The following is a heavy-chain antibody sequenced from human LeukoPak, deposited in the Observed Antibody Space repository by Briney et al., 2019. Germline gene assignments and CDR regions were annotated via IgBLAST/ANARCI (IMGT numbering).Heavy chain of an antibody. CDR1: GYTFTVYY. J-gene: IGHJ4*02. CDR3: MADSDY. CDR2: INPNSGGT. Sequence: EASVKVSCKASGYTFTVYYMHWVRQAPGQGLEWMGWINPNSGGTNYAQKFQGRVTMTRDTSTGTVYMELSSLRSEDTAVYYCMADSDYWGQGTLVTVSS. V-gene: IGHV1-2*02. D-gene: IGHD3-22*01.